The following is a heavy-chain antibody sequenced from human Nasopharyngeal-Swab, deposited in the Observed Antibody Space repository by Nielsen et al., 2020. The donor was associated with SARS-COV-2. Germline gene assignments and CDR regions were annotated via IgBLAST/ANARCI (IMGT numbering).Heavy chain of an antibody. D-gene: IGHD3-22*01. CDR2: INSDGSST. Sequence: GGPLRLSCAASGFTFSSYSMNWVRQAPGKGLVWVSRINSDGSSTSYADSVKGRFTISRDNAKNTLYLQMNSPRAEDTAVYYCARDSYYYDSSGYLTTDAFDIWGQGTMVTVSS. CDR3: ARDSYYYDSSGYLTTDAFDI. V-gene: IGHV3-74*01. CDR1: GFTFSSYS. J-gene: IGHJ3*02.